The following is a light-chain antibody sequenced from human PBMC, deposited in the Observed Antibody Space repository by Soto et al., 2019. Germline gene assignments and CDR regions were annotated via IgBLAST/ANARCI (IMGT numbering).Light chain of an antibody. CDR3: QNYNSVPWT. CDR2: AAS. CDR1: QGISNY. V-gene: IGKV1-27*01. J-gene: IGKJ1*01. Sequence: DIPMTQSPSSLSASIGDRVTITCRASQGISNYLAWYQQKPGKSPRLLIYAASTLQSGVPSRFSGSGSGTDFTLTISSLQPEDVGTFYCQNYNSVPWTFGQGTKVEI.